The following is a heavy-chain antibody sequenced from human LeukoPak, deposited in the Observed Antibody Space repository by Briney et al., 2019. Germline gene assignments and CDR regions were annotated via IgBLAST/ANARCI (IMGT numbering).Heavy chain of an antibody. CDR3: AKTVVTPGGGY. Sequence: GGSLRLSCAASGFTFSSYSMNWVRQAPGKGLEWVSYISSSSSTIYYADSVKGRFTISRDNAKNSLYLQMNSLRAEDTAVYYCAKTVVTPGGGYWGQGTLVTVSS. J-gene: IGHJ4*02. CDR1: GFTFSSYS. D-gene: IGHD4-23*01. CDR2: ISSSSSTI. V-gene: IGHV3-48*01.